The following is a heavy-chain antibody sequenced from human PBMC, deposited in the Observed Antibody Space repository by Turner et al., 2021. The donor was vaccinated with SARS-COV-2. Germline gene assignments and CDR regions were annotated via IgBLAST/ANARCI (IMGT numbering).Heavy chain of an antibody. J-gene: IGHJ5*02. Sequence: QVQLQESGPGLVKPSETLSLTCTVSVGSFSSYYWYWIRQPPGKGLDWIGYIYENGTTNYNPSLKSRVTISVSTSKKQFSWKWSSVTAAATAGYYCARGRGGIVVAWGQGTPVTVSS. CDR3: ARGRGGIVVA. D-gene: IGHD6-19*01. CDR1: VGSFSSYY. V-gene: IGHV4-59*01. CDR2: IYENGTT.